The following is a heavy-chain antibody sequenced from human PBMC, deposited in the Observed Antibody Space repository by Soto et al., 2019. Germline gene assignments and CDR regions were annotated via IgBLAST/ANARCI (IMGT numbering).Heavy chain of an antibody. CDR3: ARVPSP. V-gene: IGHV4-4*02. J-gene: IGHJ5*02. Sequence: SETLSLTCLVSGQYIKSNFWWAWVRQSPGKDLEWIGEIYHSGSAIYTPSLKSRVTISVDRSKNQFSLKLSSVTAADTAVYYCARVPSPWGQGTLVTVSS. CDR1: GQYIKSNFW. CDR2: IYHSGSA.